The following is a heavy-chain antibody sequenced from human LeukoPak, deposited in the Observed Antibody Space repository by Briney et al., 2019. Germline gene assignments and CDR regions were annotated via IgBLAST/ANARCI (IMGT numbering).Heavy chain of an antibody. CDR3: ARDGAAPGLYFDL. CDR1: GFTFSDYW. Sequence: GGSLRPSCAVSGFTFSDYWMNWVRQAPRKGLEWVARIRQDGGEKSYVDSVKGRFTISRDNTKNSLYLQMSSLRAEDTAVYYCARDGAAPGLYFDLWGQGTLVTVSS. CDR2: IRQDGGEK. J-gene: IGHJ4*01. V-gene: IGHV3-7*01. D-gene: IGHD6-13*01.